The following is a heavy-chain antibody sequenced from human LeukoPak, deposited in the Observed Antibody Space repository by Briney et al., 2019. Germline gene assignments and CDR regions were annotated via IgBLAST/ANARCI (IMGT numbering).Heavy chain of an antibody. CDR2: MNPNSGNT. J-gene: IGHJ5*02. CDR3: ARDRGRAGYSSSWYWWFDP. V-gene: IGHV1-8*01. D-gene: IGHD6-13*01. Sequence: GASVKVSCKASGYTFTSYDINWVRQATGQGLEWMGWMNPNSGNTGYAQKLQGRVTMTTDTSTSTAYMELRSLRSDDTAVYYCARDRGRAGYSSSWYWWFDPWGQGTLVTVSS. CDR1: GYTFTSYD.